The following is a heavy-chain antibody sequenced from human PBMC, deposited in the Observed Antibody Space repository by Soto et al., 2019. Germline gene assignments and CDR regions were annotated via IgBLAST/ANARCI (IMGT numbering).Heavy chain of an antibody. CDR2: IYYSGST. J-gene: IGHJ4*02. CDR1: GGSISSYY. D-gene: IGHD5-12*01. V-gene: IGHV4-59*01. Sequence: SETLSLTCTVSGGSISSYYWSWIRQPPGKGLEWIGYIYYSGSTNYNPSLKSRVTISVDTSKNQFSLKLSSVTAADTAVYYCARGYSGYEFDYWGQGTLVTVSS. CDR3: ARGYSGYEFDY.